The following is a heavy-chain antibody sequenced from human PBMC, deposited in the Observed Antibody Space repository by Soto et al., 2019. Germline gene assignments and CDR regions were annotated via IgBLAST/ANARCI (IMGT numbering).Heavy chain of an antibody. D-gene: IGHD3-22*01. CDR1: GFTFGDYA. J-gene: IGHJ4*02. Sequence: PGGSLRLSCTASGFTFGDYAMSWFRQAPGKGLEWVGFIRSKAYGETTGYAASVKDRFTISRDDSKSIAYLQMNSLKTEDTAVYYCTRPYYYDSTGYQRYWGQGTLVTASS. CDR2: IRSKAYGETT. V-gene: IGHV3-49*03. CDR3: TRPYYYDSTGYQRY.